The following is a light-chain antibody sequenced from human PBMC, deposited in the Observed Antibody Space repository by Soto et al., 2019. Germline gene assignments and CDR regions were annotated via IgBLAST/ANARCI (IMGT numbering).Light chain of an antibody. Sequence: ETLLTQSPATLSLSPWERATLSCRASQSISSYLAWYQQKPGQAPRLLIYDASNRATGIPARFSGSGSGTDFTLTISCLEPEDFAVYYCQQRSNWPPITFGQGTRLEIK. V-gene: IGKV3-11*01. CDR2: DAS. CDR3: QQRSNWPPIT. CDR1: QSISSY. J-gene: IGKJ5*01.